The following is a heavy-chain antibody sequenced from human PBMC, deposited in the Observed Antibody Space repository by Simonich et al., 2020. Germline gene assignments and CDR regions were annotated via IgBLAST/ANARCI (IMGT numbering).Heavy chain of an antibody. Sequence: QVQLQQWGAGLLKPSETLSLTCAVYGGSFSGYYWSWIRQPPGKGLEWIGEINHSGSTNYNPSLKSRVTISVDTSKNQFSLKLSSVTAADTAVYYCASPGGMAARDAFDIWGQGTMVTVSS. V-gene: IGHV4-34*01. D-gene: IGHD6-6*01. J-gene: IGHJ3*02. CDR2: INHSGST. CDR3: ASPGGMAARDAFDI. CDR1: GGSFSGYY.